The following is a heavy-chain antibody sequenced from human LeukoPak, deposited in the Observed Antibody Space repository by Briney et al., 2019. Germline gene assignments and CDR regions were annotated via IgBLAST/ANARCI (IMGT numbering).Heavy chain of an antibody. CDR1: GFTFSSHA. CDR2: ISDNGGST. Sequence: PGGSLRLSCAASGFTFSSHAMSWIRQAPGKGLEWVSAISDNGGSTYYADSVKGRFTISRDNSKNTLYLQMDSLRAEDTAVYYCARVRDVYGQFDYWGQGTLVTVPS. D-gene: IGHD5/OR15-5a*01. J-gene: IGHJ4*02. V-gene: IGHV3-23*01. CDR3: ARVRDVYGQFDY.